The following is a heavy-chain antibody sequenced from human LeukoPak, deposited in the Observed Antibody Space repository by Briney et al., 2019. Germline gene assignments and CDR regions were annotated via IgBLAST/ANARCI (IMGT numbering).Heavy chain of an antibody. D-gene: IGHD6-13*01. CDR1: GGSISDYY. CDR3: ASQRIAAAGTAFDY. V-gene: IGHV4-59*08. J-gene: IGHJ4*02. CDR2: IYYSGST. Sequence: SETLSPTCAVSGGSISDYYWYWIRQPPRKGLEWIGYIYYSGSTNYNPSLKSRVTISVDTSKNQFSLKLSSVTAADAAVYYCASQRIAAAGTAFDYWGQGTLVTVSS.